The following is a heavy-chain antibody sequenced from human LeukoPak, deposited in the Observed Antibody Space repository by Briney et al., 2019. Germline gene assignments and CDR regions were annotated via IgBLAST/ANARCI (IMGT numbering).Heavy chain of an antibody. CDR1: GGSFSGYY. CDR3: ARGGLQHYYGSGSHDY. V-gene: IGHV4-34*01. J-gene: IGHJ4*02. Sequence: SETLSLTCAVYGGSFSGYYWSWIRQPPGKGLEWIGEINHSGRTNYNPSLKSRATISVDTSKNHFSLKLSSLTAADTAVYYCARGGLQHYYGSGSHDYWGQGTLVTVSS. D-gene: IGHD3-10*01. CDR2: INHSGRT.